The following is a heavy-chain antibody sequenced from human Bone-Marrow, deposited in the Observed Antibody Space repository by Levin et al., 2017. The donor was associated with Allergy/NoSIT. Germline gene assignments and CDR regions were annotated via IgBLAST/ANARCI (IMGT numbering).Heavy chain of an antibody. CDR2: IYYSGNT. CDR1: GGSISSYY. J-gene: IGHJ2*01. CDR3: ARARYGDYVKRGRYWYFDL. V-gene: IGHV4-59*01. Sequence: SETLSLTCTVSGGSISSYYWSWIRQPPGKGLEWIGYIYYSGNTNYNPSLKSRVTISVDTSKNQFSLKLSSVTAADTAVYYCARARYGDYVKRGRYWYFDLWGRGTLVTVSS. D-gene: IGHD4-17*01.